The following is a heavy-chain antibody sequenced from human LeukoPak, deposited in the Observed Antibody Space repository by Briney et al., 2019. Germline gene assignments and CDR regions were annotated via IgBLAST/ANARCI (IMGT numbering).Heavy chain of an antibody. J-gene: IGHJ4*01. CDR3: AKDADDYGDSYFDS. CDR1: GFSFNNYG. CDR2: IWYDGTHE. Sequence: GGSLRLSCAASGFSFNNYGMHWVRQAPGVGLEWRAAIWYDGTHEFYVDSVKGRFTISRDNSKNTLYLQMNTLRAEDTAMYYCAKDADDYGDSYFDSWGHGTLVTVSS. D-gene: IGHD4-17*01. V-gene: IGHV3-33*06.